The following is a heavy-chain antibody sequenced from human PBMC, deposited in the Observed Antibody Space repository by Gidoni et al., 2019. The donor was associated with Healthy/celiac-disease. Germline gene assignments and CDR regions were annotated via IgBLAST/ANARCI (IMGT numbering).Heavy chain of an antibody. Sequence: QVQLQESGTGLVKPSQTLSLTCTVSGGSISSGDYYWSWIRQPPGKGLEWIGYIYYSGSTYYNPSLKSRVTRSVDTSKNQFSLKLSSVTAADTAVYYCARGVDSSGYPGWFDPWGQGTLVTVSS. V-gene: IGHV4-30-4*01. CDR3: ARGVDSSGYPGWFDP. D-gene: IGHD3-22*01. J-gene: IGHJ5*02. CDR2: IYYSGST. CDR1: GGSISSGDYY.